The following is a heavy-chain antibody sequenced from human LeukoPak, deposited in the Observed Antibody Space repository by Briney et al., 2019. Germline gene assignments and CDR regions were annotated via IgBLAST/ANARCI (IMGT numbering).Heavy chain of an antibody. J-gene: IGHJ5*02. CDR3: AHRPGDFWSGYYSRWFDP. CDR2: IYWNDDK. V-gene: IGHV2-5*01. CDR1: GFSLSTSGVG. Sequence: SGPTLVKPTQTLTLTCTFSGFSLSTSGVGVGWIRQPQGKPLECLALIYWNDDKRYSPSLKSRLTITKDTSKNQVVLTMTNMDPVDTATYYCAHRPGDFWSGYYSRWFDPWGQGTLVTVSS. D-gene: IGHD3-3*01.